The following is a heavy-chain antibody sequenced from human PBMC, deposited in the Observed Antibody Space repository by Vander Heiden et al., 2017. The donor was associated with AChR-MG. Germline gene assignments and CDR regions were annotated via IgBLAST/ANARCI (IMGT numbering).Heavy chain of an antibody. CDR3: ARAGQLLLYYFDY. D-gene: IGHD1-1*01. CDR1: GFTFNDYS. Sequence: QVQLVESGGGVVPPGRSLSLSCAASGFTFNDYSMHWVRQAPGKGLEWVAVMSYDGSNKYYADSVKGRFTISRDNSKNTLYLQMNSLRAEDTAVYYCARAGQLLLYYFDYWGQGTLVTVSS. J-gene: IGHJ4*02. CDR2: MSYDGSNK. V-gene: IGHV3-30-3*01.